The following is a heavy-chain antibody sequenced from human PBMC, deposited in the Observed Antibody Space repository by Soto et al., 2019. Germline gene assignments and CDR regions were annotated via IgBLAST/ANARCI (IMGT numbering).Heavy chain of an antibody. Sequence: SETLSLTCTVSGFSISSSSYYWVWIRQPPGKGLEWIGSIYYSGSTYYNPSLKSRVTISVDTSKNQFSLKLSSVTAADTAVYYCARAIRGNPTYDFWSGYSFDYWGQGTLVTVSS. CDR2: IYYSGST. CDR1: GFSISSSSYY. D-gene: IGHD3-3*01. V-gene: IGHV4-39*01. CDR3: ARAIRGNPTYDFWSGYSFDY. J-gene: IGHJ4*02.